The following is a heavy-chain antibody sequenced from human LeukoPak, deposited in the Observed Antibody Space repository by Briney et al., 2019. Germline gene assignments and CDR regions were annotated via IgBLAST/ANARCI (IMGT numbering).Heavy chain of an antibody. CDR1: GGSISSGGYY. J-gene: IGHJ4*02. V-gene: IGHV4-31*03. CDR2: IYYSGST. CDR3: ARAFSRDGSGSYPYDY. D-gene: IGHD3-10*01. Sequence: SQPLSLTRTVSGGSISSGGYYWSWIRQHPGKGLEWIGNIYYSGSTYYNPSLKSRVTISVDTSKNQFSLKLSSVTAADTAVYYCARAFSRDGSGSYPYDYWGQGTLVTVSS.